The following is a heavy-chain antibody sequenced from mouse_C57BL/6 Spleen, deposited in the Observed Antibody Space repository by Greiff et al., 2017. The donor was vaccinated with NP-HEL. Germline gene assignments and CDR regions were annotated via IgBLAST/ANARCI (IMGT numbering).Heavy chain of an antibody. V-gene: IGHV7-3*01. CDR3: ARANGDYWYVDV. CDR2: IRNKANGYTT. CDR1: GFTFTDYY. J-gene: IGHJ1*03. D-gene: IGHD4-1*01. Sequence: EVQRVESGGGLVQPGGSLSLSCAASGFTFTDYYMSWVRQPPGKALEWLGFIRNKANGYTTEYSASVKGRFTIARDNSQSILYLQMNALRAEDSATYYCARANGDYWYVDVWGTGTTVTVSS.